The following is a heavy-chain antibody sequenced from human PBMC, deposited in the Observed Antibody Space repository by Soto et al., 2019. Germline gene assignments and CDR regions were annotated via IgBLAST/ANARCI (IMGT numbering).Heavy chain of an antibody. CDR2: IGAASDT. J-gene: IGHJ6*02. CDR1: GFTFSNYD. Sequence: LSLSCAASGFTFSNYDMHWVRQSPGEGLEWVSGIGAASDTYYPVSVQGRFTVSRDNAKKSLYLQMNSLRAGDTAVYYCARGVLGPGDYYYGMDVWGQGTTVTVSS. CDR3: ARGVLGPGDYYYGMDV. D-gene: IGHD7-27*01. V-gene: IGHV3-13*01.